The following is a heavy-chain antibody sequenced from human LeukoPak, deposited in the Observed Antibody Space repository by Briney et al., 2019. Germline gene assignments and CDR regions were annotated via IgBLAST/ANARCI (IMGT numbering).Heavy chain of an antibody. D-gene: IGHD2-2*01. J-gene: IGHJ4*02. Sequence: SVKVSCKASGGTFSSYAMSWVRQAPGQGLEWMGEIIPIFGTANYAQKFQGRVTITADESTSTAYMELSSLRSEDTAVYYCARAESPSTYCSSTSCYYFDYWGQGTLVTVSS. CDR2: IIPIFGTA. V-gene: IGHV1-69*13. CDR1: GGTFSSYA. CDR3: ARAESPSTYCSSTSCYYFDY.